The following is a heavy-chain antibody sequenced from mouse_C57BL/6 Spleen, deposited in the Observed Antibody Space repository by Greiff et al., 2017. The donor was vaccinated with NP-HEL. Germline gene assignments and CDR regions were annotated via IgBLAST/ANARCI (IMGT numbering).Heavy chain of an antibody. CDR3: ARHVDYDGSWFAD. V-gene: IGHV5-9*01. J-gene: IGHJ3*01. CDR2: ISGGGGNT. D-gene: IGHD2-4*01. CDR1: GFTFSSYT. Sequence: EVKLMESGGGLVKPGGSLKLSCAASGFTFSSYTMSWVRQTPEKRLEWVATISGGGGNTYYQNSVKGRFTISRDNAKNTLYLQMSSLRAEDTALYYCARHVDYDGSWFADWGQGTLVTVSA.